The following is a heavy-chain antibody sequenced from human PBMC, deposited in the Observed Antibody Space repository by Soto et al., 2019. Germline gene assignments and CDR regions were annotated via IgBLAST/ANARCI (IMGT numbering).Heavy chain of an antibody. Sequence: SLRLSCAASGFSSSTYAMRWVRQAPGKGLEWVSTISGSGGSTYYADSVKGRFTISRDNSKNTVYLQMNSLRAEDAAVYYCAKEMTSGYYLFDYWGQGTLVTVSS. CDR1: GFSSSTYA. V-gene: IGHV3-23*01. D-gene: IGHD3-22*01. CDR2: ISGSGGST. J-gene: IGHJ4*02. CDR3: AKEMTSGYYLFDY.